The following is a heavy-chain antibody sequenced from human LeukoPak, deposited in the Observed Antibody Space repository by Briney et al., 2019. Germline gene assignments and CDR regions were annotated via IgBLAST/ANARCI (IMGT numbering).Heavy chain of an antibody. CDR3: ATWADILTGYYPYYFDY. Sequence: PGGSLRLSSAASGFTFSSYAMSWVRQAPGKGLEWVSAISGSGGSTYYADSVKGRFTISRDNSKNTLYLQMNSLRAEDTAVYYCATWADILTGYYPYYFDYWGQGTLVTVSS. CDR1: GFTFSSYA. CDR2: ISGSGGST. V-gene: IGHV3-23*01. D-gene: IGHD3-9*01. J-gene: IGHJ4*02.